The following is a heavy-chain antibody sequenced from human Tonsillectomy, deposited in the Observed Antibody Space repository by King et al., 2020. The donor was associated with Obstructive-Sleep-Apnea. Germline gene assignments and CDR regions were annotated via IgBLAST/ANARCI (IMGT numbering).Heavy chain of an antibody. CDR1: GFTFSSYA. Sequence: QLVQSGGGLVQPGGSLRLSCAASGFTFSSYAMNWVRQAPGKGLEWVSAIRGSGGSTYYADSVKGRFTISRDNSENTLYLQMNSLRAEDTAVYYCANDLISRYDILTGYYGFDPWGQGTLVTVSS. D-gene: IGHD3-9*01. V-gene: IGHV3-23*04. CDR3: ANDLISRYDILTGYYGFDP. J-gene: IGHJ5*02. CDR2: IRGSGGST.